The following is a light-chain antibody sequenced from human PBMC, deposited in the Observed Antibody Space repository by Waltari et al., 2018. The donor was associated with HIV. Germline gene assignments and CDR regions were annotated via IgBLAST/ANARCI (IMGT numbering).Light chain of an antibody. CDR2: GNT. CDR1: SSNIGADYH. V-gene: IGLV1-40*01. J-gene: IGLJ3*02. CDR3: QSYDSSLSAWV. Sequence: QSVLTQPPSLSGAPGQTVTISCTGTSSNIGADYHVHWYQQLPGTAPKLLIYGNTIRPSGVTDRFSCSKSGTSASLAITGLQADDEADYYCQSYDSSLSAWVFGGGTKLTVL.